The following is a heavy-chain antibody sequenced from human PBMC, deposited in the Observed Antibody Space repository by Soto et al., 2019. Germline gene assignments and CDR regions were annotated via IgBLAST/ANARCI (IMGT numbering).Heavy chain of an antibody. D-gene: IGHD1-1*01. CDR2: IYYSGST. Sequence: TLSLTCTVSGGSISSGGYYWSWIRQHPGKGLEWIGYIYYSGSTYYNPSLKSRVTISVDTSKNQFSLKLSSVTAADTAVYYCARATTGTTHDAFDIWGQGTMVTVSS. V-gene: IGHV4-31*03. CDR1: GGSISSGGYY. CDR3: ARATTGTTHDAFDI. J-gene: IGHJ3*02.